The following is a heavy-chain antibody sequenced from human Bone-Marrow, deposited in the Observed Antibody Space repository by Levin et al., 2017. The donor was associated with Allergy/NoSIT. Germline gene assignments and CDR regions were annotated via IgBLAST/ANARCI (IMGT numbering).Heavy chain of an antibody. D-gene: IGHD2-15*01. CDR2: ISTSAHAI. V-gene: IGHV3-11*01. CDR3: SRDPYCIHPDSFEY. CDR1: GFTFSDHY. J-gene: IGHJ4*02. Sequence: PGGSLRLSCEASGFTFSDHYMSWIRQAPGKGLEWVSYISTSAHAIYYADSVKGRFTISRDNAKNSLFLQMNSLRVEDTAVYYCSRDPYCIHPDSFEYWGQGVLVTVAA.